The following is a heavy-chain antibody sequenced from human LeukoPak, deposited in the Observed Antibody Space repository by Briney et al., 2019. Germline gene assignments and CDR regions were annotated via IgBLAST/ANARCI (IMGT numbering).Heavy chain of an antibody. V-gene: IGHV3-21*01. CDR1: GFTFSIYS. CDR2: ISNNSSYI. Sequence: PGGSLRLSCAASGFTFSIYSVNWVRQAPGKGLECVSPISNNSSYIYYADSVKGRFTISRDNAKNSLYLQMNSLRAEDTAVYYCARGLGSCSSTRCRIAFDIWGQGTIVTVSS. CDR3: ARGLGSCSSTRCRIAFDI. J-gene: IGHJ3*02. D-gene: IGHD2-2*01.